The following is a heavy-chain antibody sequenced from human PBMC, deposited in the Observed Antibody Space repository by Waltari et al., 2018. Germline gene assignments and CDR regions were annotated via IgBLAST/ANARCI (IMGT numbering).Heavy chain of an antibody. CDR3: AREEWELLAFDI. Sequence: EVQLVESGGGLVKPGGSLRLSCAASGFTFSSDSMNWVRQAPGKGLEWVSSISSSSSYIYYADSVKGRFTISRDNAKNSLYLQMNSLRAEDTAVYYCAREEWELLAFDIWGQGTMVTVSS. CDR2: ISSSSSYI. J-gene: IGHJ3*02. D-gene: IGHD1-26*01. V-gene: IGHV3-21*01. CDR1: GFTFSSDS.